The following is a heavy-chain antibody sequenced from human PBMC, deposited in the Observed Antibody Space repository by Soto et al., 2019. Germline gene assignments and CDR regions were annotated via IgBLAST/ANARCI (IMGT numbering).Heavy chain of an antibody. V-gene: IGHV1-24*01. CDR2: FVPEDGET. Sequence: QVQLVQSGAEVKKPGASVKGSCKVSGYTLIALYMHWVRQAPGKGLEWMGGFVPEDGETIYAQKFQGRVTMTEDTSTDTAYMELSSLRSEDTAVYYCTTVNLAGAMDVWGKVITVTVSS. J-gene: IGHJ6*03. CDR1: GYTLIALY. CDR3: TTVNLAGAMDV.